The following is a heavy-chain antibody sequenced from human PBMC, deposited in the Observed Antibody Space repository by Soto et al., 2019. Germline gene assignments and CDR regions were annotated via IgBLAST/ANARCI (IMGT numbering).Heavy chain of an antibody. Sequence: PGGSLRLSCAASGFTFSNAWVSWVRQAPGKGLEWVGRIKSKTDGGTTDYAAPVKGRFTISRGDSKNTLYLQMNSLKTEDTAVYYCTAILDYCSGGSCYHYWGQGTLVTVSS. CDR2: IKSKTDGGTT. V-gene: IGHV3-15*01. CDR1: GFTFSNAW. D-gene: IGHD2-15*01. CDR3: TAILDYCSGGSCYHY. J-gene: IGHJ4*02.